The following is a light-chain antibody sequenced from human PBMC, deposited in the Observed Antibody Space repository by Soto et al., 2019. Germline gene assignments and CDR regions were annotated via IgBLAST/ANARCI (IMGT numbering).Light chain of an antibody. CDR2: EVS. Sequence: QSALTQPASMSGSPGQSITISCTGTNSDVGHYNYVSWYQQHPGKAPKLMIFEVSNRPSGISNRFSGSKSGNTASLTISGLQAEDEADYYCSSYTSSSTYVFGTGTKLTVL. CDR1: NSDVGHYNY. J-gene: IGLJ1*01. V-gene: IGLV2-14*01. CDR3: SSYTSSSTYV.